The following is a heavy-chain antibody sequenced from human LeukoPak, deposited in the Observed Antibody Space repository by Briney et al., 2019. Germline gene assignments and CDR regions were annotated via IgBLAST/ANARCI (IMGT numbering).Heavy chain of an antibody. D-gene: IGHD5-18*01. Sequence: SQTLSLTCTVSGGSISSGGYYWSWIRQHPGKGLEWIGYIYYSGSTYYNPSLKSRVTISVDTSKNQFSLKLSSVTAADTAVYYCARVGKYSYGFGVAKYYYYYMDVWGKGTTVTVSS. V-gene: IGHV4-31*03. J-gene: IGHJ6*03. CDR1: GGSISSGGYY. CDR2: IYYSGST. CDR3: ARVGKYSYGFGVAKYYYYYMDV.